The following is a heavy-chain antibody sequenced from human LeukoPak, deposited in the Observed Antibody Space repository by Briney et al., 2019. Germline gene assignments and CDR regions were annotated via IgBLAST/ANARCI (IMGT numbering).Heavy chain of an antibody. Sequence: GGSLRLSCAASGFTFSSYDTHWVRQATGKGLEWVSAIGTAGDTYYPGSVKGRFTISRENAKNSLYLQMNSLRAGDTAVYYCARGLAARTYYYGMDVWGQGTTVTVSS. CDR3: ARGLAARTYYYGMDV. V-gene: IGHV3-13*01. CDR2: IGTAGDT. CDR1: GFTFSSYD. D-gene: IGHD6-6*01. J-gene: IGHJ6*02.